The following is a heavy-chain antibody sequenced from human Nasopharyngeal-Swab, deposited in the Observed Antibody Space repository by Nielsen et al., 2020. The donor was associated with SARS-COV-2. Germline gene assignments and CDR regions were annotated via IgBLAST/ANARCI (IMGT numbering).Heavy chain of an antibody. CDR3: ARGLYLKQLVIQYYMDV. V-gene: IGHV1-8*01. CDR2: MNPNSGNT. CDR1: GYTFTSYD. J-gene: IGHJ6*03. D-gene: IGHD6-13*01. Sequence: ASVKVSCKASGYTFTSYDINWVRQATGQGLEWMGLMNPNSGNTGYAQKFQGRVTMTRNTSISTAYMELSSLRSEDTAVYYCARGLYLKQLVIQYYMDVWGKGTTVTVSS.